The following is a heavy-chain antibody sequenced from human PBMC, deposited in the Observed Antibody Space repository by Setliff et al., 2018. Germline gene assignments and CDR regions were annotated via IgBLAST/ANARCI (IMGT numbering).Heavy chain of an antibody. CDR3: ARGIAARPDYYYYYYMDV. J-gene: IGHJ6*03. D-gene: IGHD6-6*01. V-gene: IGHV4-4*08. CDR1: GGSISSYY. Sequence: PSETLSLTCTVSGGSISSYYWSWIRQPPGKGLEWIGYIYTSESTNYNPSLKSRVTISVDTSKNQFSLKLSSVTAADTAVYYCARGIAARPDYYYYYYMDVWGKGTTVTVSS. CDR2: IYTSEST.